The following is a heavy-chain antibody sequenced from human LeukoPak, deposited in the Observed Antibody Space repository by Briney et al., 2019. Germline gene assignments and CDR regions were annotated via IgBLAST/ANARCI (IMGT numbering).Heavy chain of an antibody. CDR1: GFTFSSYW. D-gene: IGHD6-19*01. V-gene: IGHV3-7*01. J-gene: IGHJ4*02. CDR3: ARDKVAGTPEGFHFDN. CDR2: IKQDGSEK. Sequence: GGSLRLSCAASGFTFSSYWMTWVRQAPGKGLEWVDNIKQDGSEKYYVDSVKGRFTISRDNAKNSLYLQMNSLRAEDTAVYYCARDKVAGTPEGFHFDNWGQGILVTVSS.